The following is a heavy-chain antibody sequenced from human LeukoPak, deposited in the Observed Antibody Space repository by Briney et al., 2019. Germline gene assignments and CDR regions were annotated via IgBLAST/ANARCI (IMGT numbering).Heavy chain of an antibody. Sequence: SVKVSCKASGGTFSSYAISWVRQAPGQGLEWMGGIIPIFGTANYAQKFQGRVTITADESTSTAYMELSSLRSEDTAVYYCARGEEWLVHSAIVYWGQGTLVTVSS. J-gene: IGHJ4*02. D-gene: IGHD6-19*01. CDR1: GGTFSSYA. CDR3: ARGEEWLVHSAIVY. CDR2: IIPIFGTA. V-gene: IGHV1-69*13.